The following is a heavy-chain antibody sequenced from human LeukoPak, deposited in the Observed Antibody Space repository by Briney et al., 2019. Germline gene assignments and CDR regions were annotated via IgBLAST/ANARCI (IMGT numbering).Heavy chain of an antibody. D-gene: IGHD6-25*01. CDR2: IYTSGST. V-gene: IGHV4-4*07. CDR3: ARELTVAAYYYGMDV. CDR1: GGSISSYY. Sequence: PSETLSLTCTVSGGSISSYYWSWIRQPAGKGLEWIGRIYTSGSTNYNPSLKSRVTMSVDTSTNQFSLKLSSVTAADTAVYYCARELTVAAYYYGMDVWGQGTTVTVSS. J-gene: IGHJ6*02.